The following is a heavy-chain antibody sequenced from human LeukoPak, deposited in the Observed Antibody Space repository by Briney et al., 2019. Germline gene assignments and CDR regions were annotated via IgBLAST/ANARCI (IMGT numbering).Heavy chain of an antibody. J-gene: IGHJ5*02. CDR2: IYYSGST. CDR3: ARQVYRVGATRLFDP. D-gene: IGHD1-26*01. CDR1: GGSISSSSYY. Sequence: SETLSLTCTVSGGSISSSSYYWGWIRQPPGKGLEWIGSIYYSGSTYYNPSLKSRVTISVDRSKNQFSLKLSSVTAADTAVYYCARQVYRVGATRLFDPWGQGTLVTVSS. V-gene: IGHV4-39*07.